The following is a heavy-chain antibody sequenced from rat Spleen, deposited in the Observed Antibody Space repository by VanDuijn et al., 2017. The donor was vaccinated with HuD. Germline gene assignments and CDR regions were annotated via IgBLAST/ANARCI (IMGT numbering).Heavy chain of an antibody. Sequence: QVQLKESGPGLVQPSQTLSLTCTVSGFSLSNYGVIWVRQPPGKGLEWRGVIWGNGSPNYNSALKSRLSIRRDTSKSQVYLKMNSLQTEDTATYYCARADIGAIYTDGIWGQGVMVTVSS. J-gene: IGHJ2*01. CDR2: IWGNGSP. CDR1: GFSLSNYG. CDR3: ARADIGAIYTDGI. D-gene: IGHD1-2*01. V-gene: IGHV2-13*01.